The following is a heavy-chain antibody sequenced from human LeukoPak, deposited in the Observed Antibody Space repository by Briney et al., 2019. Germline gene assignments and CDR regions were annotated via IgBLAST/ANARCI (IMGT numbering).Heavy chain of an antibody. J-gene: IGHJ4*02. Sequence: GGSLRLSCAASGFTFSSYAMHWVRQAPGKGLEWVAVISYDGSNKYYADSVKGRFTISRDNSKNTLYLQMNSLRAEDTAVYYCARDRIVGAMEHYFDYWGQGTLVTVSS. CDR3: ARDRIVGAMEHYFDY. CDR2: ISYDGSNK. D-gene: IGHD1-26*01. V-gene: IGHV3-30*04. CDR1: GFTFSSYA.